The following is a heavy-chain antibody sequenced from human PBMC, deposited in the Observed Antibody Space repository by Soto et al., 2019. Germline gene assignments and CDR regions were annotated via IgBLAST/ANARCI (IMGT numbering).Heavy chain of an antibody. CDR1: GGSISSYY. CDR2: IYYSGST. V-gene: IGHV4-59*01. CDR3: ARSSMILPQNDAFDI. J-gene: IGHJ3*02. D-gene: IGHD3-16*01. Sequence: SETLSLTCTVSGGSISSYYWSWIRQPPGKGLEWIGYIYYSGSTNYNPSLKSRVTISVDTSKNQFSLKLSSVTAADTAVYYCARSSMILPQNDAFDIWGQGTMVTVS.